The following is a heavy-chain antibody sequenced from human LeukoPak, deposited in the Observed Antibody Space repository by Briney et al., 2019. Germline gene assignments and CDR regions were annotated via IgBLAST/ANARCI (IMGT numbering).Heavy chain of an antibody. V-gene: IGHV1-69*01. Sequence: SVKVSCKASGGTFSSYAISWVRQAPGQGLEWMGGIIAIFGTANYAQKFQGRVTITADESTSTAYMELSSLRSEDTPVYYCATSSRDGYNVDYFDYWGQGTLVTVSS. CDR1: GGTFSSYA. J-gene: IGHJ4*02. D-gene: IGHD5-24*01. CDR3: ATSSRDGYNVDYFDY. CDR2: IIAIFGTA.